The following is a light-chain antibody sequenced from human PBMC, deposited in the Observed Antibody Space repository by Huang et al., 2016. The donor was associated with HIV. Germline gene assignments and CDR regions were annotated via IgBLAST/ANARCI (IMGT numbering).Light chain of an antibody. CDR2: WAS. CDR1: QRILYNSDTKNY. J-gene: IGKJ1*01. V-gene: IGKV4-1*01. CDR3: QQYYGSPPT. Sequence: DIVMTQSPDSLAVSLGERATINCKSSQRILYNSDTKNYLALYQQKPGPPPKLLIYWASTREAGVPDRFSGSGSGTDFTLTISSLQAGDVAVYYCQQYYGSPPTFGQGTKVEIK.